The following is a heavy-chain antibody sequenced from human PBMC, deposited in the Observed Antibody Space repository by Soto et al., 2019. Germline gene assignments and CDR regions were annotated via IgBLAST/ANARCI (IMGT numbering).Heavy chain of an antibody. CDR2: IYHSGSA. V-gene: IGHV4-4*02. CDR1: SASISRNNW. D-gene: IGHD2-21*01. J-gene: IGHJ6*03. CDR3: ASAITVDYMDV. Sequence: TSETLSLTCAVSSASISRNNWWTWVRQPPGKGLEWIGQIYHSGSANYNPSLKSRVTISVDKSKNQFSLNLNSVTAADTAVYYCASAITVDYMDVWGKGTTVTVSS.